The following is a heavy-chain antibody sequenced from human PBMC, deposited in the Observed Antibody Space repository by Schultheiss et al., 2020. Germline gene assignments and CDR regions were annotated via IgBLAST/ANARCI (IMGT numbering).Heavy chain of an antibody. CDR2: IYHSGST. J-gene: IGHJ4*02. V-gene: IGHV4-39*02. CDR1: GGSISSGSYY. Sequence: SETLSLTCTVSGGSISSGSYYWGWIRQPPGKGLEWIGEIYHSGSTNYNPSLKSRVTISVDTSKNQFSLKLSSVTAADTAVYYCAKDRVGYCSSTSCPLGWFGTLDYWGQGTLVTVSS. D-gene: IGHD2-2*01. CDR3: AKDRVGYCSSTSCPLGWFGTLDY.